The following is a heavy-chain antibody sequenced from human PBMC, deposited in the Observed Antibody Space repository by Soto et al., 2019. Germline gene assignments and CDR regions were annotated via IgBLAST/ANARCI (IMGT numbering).Heavy chain of an antibody. CDR2: INHSGGT. Sequence: PSETLSLTCAVYGGSFSAYYWSWIRQPPGKGLEWIGEINHSGGTSYNPSLKSRVTISVDTSKSQFSLKLTSVTAADRAVYHCARGSVDTVDSSGFYEYWGREPRSPS. D-gene: IGHD3-22*01. V-gene: IGHV4-34*01. J-gene: IGHJ4*02. CDR3: ARGSVDTVDSSGFYEY. CDR1: GGSFSAYY.